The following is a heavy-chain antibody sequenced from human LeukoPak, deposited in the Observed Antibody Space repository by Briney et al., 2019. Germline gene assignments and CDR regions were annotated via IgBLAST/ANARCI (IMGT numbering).Heavy chain of an antibody. CDR3: ARGNPYSNWFDP. CDR1: GYTFTSYG. CDR2: ISAYNGNT. V-gene: IGHV1-18*01. Sequence: ASVKVSCKASGYTFTSYGISWVRQAPGQGLEYMGWISAYNGNTNYAQKLQGRVTMTTDKSTSTAYMELRSLRSDDTAVYYCARGNPYSNWFDPWAREPWSPSPQ. J-gene: IGHJ5*02. D-gene: IGHD1-26*01.